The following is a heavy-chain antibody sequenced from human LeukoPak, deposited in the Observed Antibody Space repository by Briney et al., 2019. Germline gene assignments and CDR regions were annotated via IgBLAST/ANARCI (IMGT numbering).Heavy chain of an antibody. J-gene: IGHJ4*02. Sequence: PGGSLRLSCVASGFTFYSYWMHWVRHAPGKGLVWVSCINGDGITSNYADSVKGRFTISRDNAKNTLYLQMHILRAEDTAVYYCARDEPTVTTGPPVGSWGQGTLVTVSS. D-gene: IGHD4-17*01. CDR2: INGDGITS. CDR1: GFTFYSYW. CDR3: ARDEPTVTTGPPVGS. V-gene: IGHV3-74*01.